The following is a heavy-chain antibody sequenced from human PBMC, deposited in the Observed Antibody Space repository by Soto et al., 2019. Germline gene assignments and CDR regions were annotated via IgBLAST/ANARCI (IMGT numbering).Heavy chain of an antibody. CDR3: ARDDGTGTYYTPS. CDR1: GLTFSSYW. Sequence: EEQLVESGGGLVQPGGSLRLSCAASGLTFSSYWMHWVRQAPGKGLVLVSRIKRDGSDTSYAGSVKGRFTISTDNAKSILYVQMNSLRAEDTAVYYCARDDGTGTYYTPSWGQGTLVTVSS. V-gene: IGHV3-74*01. J-gene: IGHJ5*02. CDR2: IKRDGSDT. D-gene: IGHD3-10*01.